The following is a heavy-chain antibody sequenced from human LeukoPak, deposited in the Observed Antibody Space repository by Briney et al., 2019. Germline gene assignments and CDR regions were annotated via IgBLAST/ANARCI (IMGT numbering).Heavy chain of an antibody. D-gene: IGHD1-26*01. CDR1: GFTFSNAW. V-gene: IGHV3-21*01. Sequence: GGSLILSCAASGFTFSNAWMTWVRQAPGKGLEWVSSITSSSTYMYYADSVKGRFTISRDNARNSLYLQMNSLRAEDTAVYYCARDPYSGSYCYYYYMDVWGKGTTVTISS. J-gene: IGHJ6*03. CDR2: ITSSSTYM. CDR3: ARDPYSGSYCYYYYMDV.